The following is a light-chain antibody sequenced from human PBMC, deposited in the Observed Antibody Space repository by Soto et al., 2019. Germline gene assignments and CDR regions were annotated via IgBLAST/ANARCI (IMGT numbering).Light chain of an antibody. V-gene: IGKV3-15*01. CDR1: QSVGTN. J-gene: IGKJ4*01. CDR2: DSS. CDR3: QQYNQRPLT. Sequence: EVVMTQSPATLSVSPGERATLSCRASQSVGTNLAWHQQKPGQAPRLLIFDSSTRATGISARFSGSGSGTDFTLTISRLQSEDFAIYYCQQYNQRPLTFGGGVKVEI.